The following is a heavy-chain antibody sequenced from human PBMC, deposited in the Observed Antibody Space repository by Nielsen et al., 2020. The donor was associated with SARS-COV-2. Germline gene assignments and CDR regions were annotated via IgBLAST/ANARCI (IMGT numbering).Heavy chain of an antibody. V-gene: IGHV1-46*01. CDR2: INPSVGST. Sequence: ASVKVSCKASGYAFSNYYMHWVRQAPGQGLEWMGMINPSVGSTTYAQRFQGRVTMTRDTSTSTAYMELRSLRSEDTAVYHCSRGGPVLPPYYYGMDVWGQGTTVTVSS. J-gene: IGHJ6*02. CDR3: SRGGPVLPPYYYGMDV. D-gene: IGHD2-15*01. CDR1: GYAFSNYY.